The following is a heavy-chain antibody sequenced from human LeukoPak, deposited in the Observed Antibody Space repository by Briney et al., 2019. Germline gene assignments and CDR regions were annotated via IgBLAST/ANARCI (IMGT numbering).Heavy chain of an antibody. CDR2: IIPFFGRA. D-gene: IGHD3-3*01. Sequence: GASVKVSCKASGGTFSSYGISWVRQAPGQGLEWMGGIIPFFGRADYAQKFQGRVTITADKSTSTAYMDLTSLKSEDTAVYYCARAVYDFWSGYYKAGPFDYWGQGTLVTVSS. CDR1: GGTFSSYG. J-gene: IGHJ4*02. CDR3: ARAVYDFWSGYYKAGPFDY. V-gene: IGHV1-69*06.